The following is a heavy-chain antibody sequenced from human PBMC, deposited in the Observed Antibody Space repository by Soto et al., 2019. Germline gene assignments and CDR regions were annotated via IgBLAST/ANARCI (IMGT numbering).Heavy chain of an antibody. Sequence: SETLSLTCTVSGGSISSGGYYWGWIRQHPGKGLEWIGYIYYSGSTYYNPSLKSRVTISVDTSKNQFSLKLSSVTAADTAVYYCARVPKLSHPNPPYLRGPYYFDYWGQGTLVTVSS. J-gene: IGHJ4*02. D-gene: IGHD2-15*01. CDR2: IYYSGST. CDR3: ARVPKLSHPNPPYLRGPYYFDY. V-gene: IGHV4-31*03. CDR1: GGSISSGGYY.